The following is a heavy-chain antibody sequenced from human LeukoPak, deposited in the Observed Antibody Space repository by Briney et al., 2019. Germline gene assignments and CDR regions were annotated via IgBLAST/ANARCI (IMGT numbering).Heavy chain of an antibody. CDR1: GYTFTGYY. CDR3: ARSRAVAGTEDYFDY. D-gene: IGHD6-19*01. CDR2: INPNSGGT. V-gene: IGHV1-2*04. Sequence: ASVKVSCKASGYTFTGYYMHWVRQAPGQGLEWMGWINPNSGGTNYAQKFQGWVTMTRDTSISTAYMELSRLRSDDTAVYYCARSRAVAGTEDYFDYWGQGTLVTVSS. J-gene: IGHJ4*02.